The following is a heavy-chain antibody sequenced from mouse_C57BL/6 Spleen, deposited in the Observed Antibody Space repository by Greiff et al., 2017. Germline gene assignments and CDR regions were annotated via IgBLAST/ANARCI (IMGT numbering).Heavy chain of an antibody. D-gene: IGHD2-5*01. CDR2: LDPSDSYT. Sequence: QVQLQQPGAELVKPGASVKLSCKASGYTFTSYWMQWVKQRPGQGLEWIGELDPSDSYTNYNQKFKGKATLTVDTSSSTAYMQLSSLTSEDSAVYYCARGAHYSNYVDYAMDYWGQGTSVTVSS. V-gene: IGHV1-50*01. J-gene: IGHJ4*01. CDR1: GYTFTSYW. CDR3: ARGAHYSNYVDYAMDY.